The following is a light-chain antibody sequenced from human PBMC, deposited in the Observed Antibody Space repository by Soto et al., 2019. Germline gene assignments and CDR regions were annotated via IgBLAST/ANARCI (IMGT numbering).Light chain of an antibody. CDR1: QSISSY. CDR3: KQSYSTPPT. J-gene: IGKJ1*01. Sequence: DIQMTQSPSSLSASVGDRVTITCRASQSISSYLNWSQQKPGKAPKLLIYAASSLQSGVPSRFSGSGSGTDFTLTISSLQPEDFATYYCKQSYSTPPTFGQGHKVEIK. V-gene: IGKV1-39*01. CDR2: AAS.